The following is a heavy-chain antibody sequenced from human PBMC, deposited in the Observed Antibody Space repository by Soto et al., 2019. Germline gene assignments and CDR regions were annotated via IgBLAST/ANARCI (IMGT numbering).Heavy chain of an antibody. V-gene: IGHV3-30*18. Sequence: GGSLSLSCAASGFTFSNYGMHWVRQAPGKGLEWVAIISYDGDNEYYADSVRGRFTISRDSSKNTVSLEMASLRAEDTSVYYCAKGGRQWLVTSDFNYWGQGALVTVSS. CDR2: ISYDGDNE. D-gene: IGHD6-19*01. J-gene: IGHJ4*02. CDR1: GFTFSNYG. CDR3: AKGGRQWLVTSDFNY.